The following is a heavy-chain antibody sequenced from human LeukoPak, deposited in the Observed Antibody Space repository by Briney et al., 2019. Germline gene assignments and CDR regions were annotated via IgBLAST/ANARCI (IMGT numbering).Heavy chain of an antibody. D-gene: IGHD3-16*01. V-gene: IGHV4-34*01. CDR2: INHSGST. J-gene: IGHJ3*02. CDR3: ASLVGDAFDI. Sequence: ASETLSLTCAVYGGSFSGYYWSWTRQPPGKGLEWIGEINHSGSTNYNPSLKSRVTISVDTSKNQFSLKLSSVTAADTAVYYCASLVGDAFDIWGQGTMVTVSS. CDR1: GGSFSGYY.